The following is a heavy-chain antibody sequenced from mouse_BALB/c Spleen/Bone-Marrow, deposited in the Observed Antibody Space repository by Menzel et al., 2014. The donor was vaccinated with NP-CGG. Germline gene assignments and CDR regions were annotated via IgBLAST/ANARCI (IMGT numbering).Heavy chain of an antibody. CDR3: AYYRYDEYFDV. Sequence: QVQLKESGPELVKPGASVKMSCKASGYTFTSYFIHWVKQRPGQGLEWIGWIYPGDGSTKYNEEFKGKTTLTADKSSSTAYMLLSSLTSEDSAIFFCAYYRYDEYFDVWGAGTTVTVSS. J-gene: IGHJ1*01. CDR2: IYPGDGST. CDR1: GYTFTSYF. D-gene: IGHD2-14*01. V-gene: IGHV1S56*01.